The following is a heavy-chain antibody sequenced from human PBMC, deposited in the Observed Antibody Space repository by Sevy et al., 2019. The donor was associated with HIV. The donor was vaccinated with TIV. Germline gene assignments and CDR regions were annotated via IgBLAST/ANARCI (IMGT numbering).Heavy chain of an antibody. CDR2: ITWNSGGI. D-gene: IGHD6-13*01. J-gene: IGHJ5*01. Sequence: GGSLRLSCVVSGLTFDDYAMHWVRRPPGKGLEWVSGITWNSGGIGYADSVKDRFTISRDNAKKSLYLQMNSLRIEDTAFYYCAGGAAAGRWFDSWGQGTLVTVSS. V-gene: IGHV3-9*01. CDR1: GLTFDDYA. CDR3: AGGAAAGRWFDS.